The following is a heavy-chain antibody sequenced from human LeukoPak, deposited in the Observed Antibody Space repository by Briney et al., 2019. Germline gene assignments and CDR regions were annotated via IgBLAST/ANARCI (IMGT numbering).Heavy chain of an antibody. CDR1: GFTFDDYA. Sequence: GGSLRLSCATSGFTFDDYAVHWVRQAPGKGLEWVSGISWNSGSIGYADSVKGRFTISRDNAKNSLYLQMNSLRAEDTALYYCAKALYGQRIYYFDYWGQGTLVTVSS. CDR3: AKALYGQRIYYFDY. V-gene: IGHV3-9*01. D-gene: IGHD4-17*01. J-gene: IGHJ4*02. CDR2: ISWNSGSI.